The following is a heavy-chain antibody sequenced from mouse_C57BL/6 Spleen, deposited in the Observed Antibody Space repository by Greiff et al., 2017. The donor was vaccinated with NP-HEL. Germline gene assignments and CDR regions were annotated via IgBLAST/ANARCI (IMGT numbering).Heavy chain of an antibody. CDR2: LYPGSGST. D-gene: IGHD1-1*02. Sequence: QVQLQQPGAELVKPGASVKMSCKASGYTFTSYWITWVKQRPGQGLEWIGDLYPGSGSTNYNEKFKSKATLTVATSSSTAYMQLSSLTSEDAAVYYCARGGSHWYFDVWGTGTTVTVSS. CDR3: ARGGSHWYFDV. J-gene: IGHJ1*03. CDR1: GYTFTSYW. V-gene: IGHV1-55*01.